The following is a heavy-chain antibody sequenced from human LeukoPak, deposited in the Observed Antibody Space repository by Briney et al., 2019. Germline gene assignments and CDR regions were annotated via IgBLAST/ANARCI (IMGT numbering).Heavy chain of an antibody. CDR1: GFTFSSYE. CDR3: AKGYYYDSSGYSIDY. D-gene: IGHD3-22*01. V-gene: IGHV3-21*01. J-gene: IGHJ4*02. Sequence: PGGSLRLSCAASGFTFSSYEMNWVRQAPGKGLEWVSSISGSSSYIYYADSVKGRFTISRDNAKDSLYLQMNSLRAEDTAVYYCAKGYYYDSSGYSIDYWGQGTLVTVSS. CDR2: ISGSSSYI.